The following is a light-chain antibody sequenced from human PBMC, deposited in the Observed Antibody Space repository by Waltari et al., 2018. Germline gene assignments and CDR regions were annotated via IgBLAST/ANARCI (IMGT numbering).Light chain of an antibody. CDR1: SSYLGNYYR. CDR3: SSPTTSITWV. CDR2: DVT. Sequence: QSALTQPPSVSGSPGPSVTISCTATSSYLGNYYRVSWYQQSPGTAPKLMIYDVTNRPSGVPHRFSGSKSGNTASLTISGLQAEDEADYYCSSPTTSITWVFGGGTKLTVL. V-gene: IGLV2-18*02. J-gene: IGLJ3*02.